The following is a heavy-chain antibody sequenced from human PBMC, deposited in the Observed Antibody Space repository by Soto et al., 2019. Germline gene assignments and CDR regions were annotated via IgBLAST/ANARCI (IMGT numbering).Heavy chain of an antibody. V-gene: IGHV3-33*01. Sequence: QVHLVESGGGVVQPGRSLRLSCAASGFTFSIFGMHWVRQAPGKGLEWAAIIWYDGSNAYYADSVRGRFTISRDNSKNTVYLQMNSLRAEDTAVYYCARDKGSSTVVSGISQEGYFDSWGQETLVTVSS. CDR2: IWYDGSNA. J-gene: IGHJ4*02. CDR1: GFTFSIFG. D-gene: IGHD6-19*01. CDR3: ARDKGSSTVVSGISQEGYFDS.